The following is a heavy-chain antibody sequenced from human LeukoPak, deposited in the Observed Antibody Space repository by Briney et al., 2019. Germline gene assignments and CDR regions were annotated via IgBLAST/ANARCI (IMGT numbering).Heavy chain of an antibody. Sequence: ASVKVSCKASGGTFSSYTISWVRQAPGQWLEWMGRIIPILGIANYAQKFQGRVTITADKSTSTAYMELSSLRSEDTAVYYCARDDPIAYCGGDCLGYWGQGTLVTVSS. J-gene: IGHJ4*02. V-gene: IGHV1-69*04. CDR3: ARDDPIAYCGGDCLGY. CDR2: IIPILGIA. CDR1: GGTFSSYT. D-gene: IGHD2-21*01.